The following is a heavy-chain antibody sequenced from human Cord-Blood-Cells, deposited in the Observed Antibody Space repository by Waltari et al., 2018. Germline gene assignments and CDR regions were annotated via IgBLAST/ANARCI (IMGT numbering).Heavy chain of an antibody. CDR1: GYTFTGYY. V-gene: IGHV1-2*06. J-gene: IGHJ4*02. Sequence: QVQLVQSGAEVKKPGASVKVSCKASGYTFTGYYMHWVRHAPGQGLEWIGRTNPNSGGTNYAKKFQGRVTMTRDTSISTAYMELSRLRSDDTAVYYCARSKDYYGSGSYCDEWGQGTLVTVSS. CDR3: ARSKDYYGSGSYCDE. CDR2: TNPNSGGT. D-gene: IGHD3-10*01.